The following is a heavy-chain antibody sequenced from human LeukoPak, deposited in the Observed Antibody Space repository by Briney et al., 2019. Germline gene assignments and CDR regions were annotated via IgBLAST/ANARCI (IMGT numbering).Heavy chain of an antibody. D-gene: IGHD2-2*01. J-gene: IGHJ4*01. CDR3: ARGGRLGYCSSTSCRFDY. CDR1: GYIFTNYY. V-gene: IGHV1-46*01. CDR2: INPSGGST. Sequence: ASLKVSSKASGYIFTNYYMHWVRQAPGQGLEWMGMINPSGGSTRYAQKFQGTVTMTRDTSTNTLYMELSSLRSEDTAVYYCARGGRLGYCSSTSCRFDYWGQGSLVTVSS.